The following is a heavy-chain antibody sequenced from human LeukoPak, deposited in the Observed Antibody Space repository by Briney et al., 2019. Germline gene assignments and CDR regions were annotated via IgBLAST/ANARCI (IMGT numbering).Heavy chain of an antibody. J-gene: IGHJ6*02. V-gene: IGHV4-34*01. CDR2: INHSGST. D-gene: IGHD1-7*01. CDR3: ASSDWNYVPNYYYYYGMDV. Sequence: SETLSLTCAVYGGSFSGYYWSWIRQPPGKGLEWIGEINHSGSTNYNPSLKSRATISVDTSKNQFSLKLSSVTAADTAVYYCASSDWNYVPNYYYYYGMDVWGQGTTVTVSS. CDR1: GGSFSGYY.